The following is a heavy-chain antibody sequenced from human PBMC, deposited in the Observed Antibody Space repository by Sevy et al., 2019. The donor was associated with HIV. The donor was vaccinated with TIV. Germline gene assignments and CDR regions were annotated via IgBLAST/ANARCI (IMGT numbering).Heavy chain of an antibody. CDR2: MNTNTGNT. Sequence: ASVKVYCKASGFTFASYDIDWVRQATGQGLEWMGWMNTNTGNTGFAQKFQGRVTMTRNTSITTAYMELSNLRSEDTAVYYCARVSGWYLRYGIDVWGQGTTVTVSS. J-gene: IGHJ6*02. D-gene: IGHD6-19*01. CDR1: GFTFASYD. CDR3: ARVSGWYLRYGIDV. V-gene: IGHV1-8*02.